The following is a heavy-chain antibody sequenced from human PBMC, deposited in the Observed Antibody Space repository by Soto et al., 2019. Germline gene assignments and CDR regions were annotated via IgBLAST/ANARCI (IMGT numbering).Heavy chain of an antibody. D-gene: IGHD5-18*01. Sequence: QVQLVQSGAEVKKPGASVKVSCKASGYTFTSYAISWVRQAPGQGLEWMGWISAYNGNTKYAQKLQGRXTXTXXTSTSTGYMELRSLRSDDAAVYYCARDTAMALPDAWGQGTLVTVSS. CDR1: GYTFTSYA. CDR3: ARDTAMALPDA. V-gene: IGHV1-18*01. J-gene: IGHJ4*02. CDR2: ISAYNGNT.